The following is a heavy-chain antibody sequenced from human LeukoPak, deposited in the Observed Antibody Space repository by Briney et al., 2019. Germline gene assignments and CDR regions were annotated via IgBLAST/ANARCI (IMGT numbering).Heavy chain of an antibody. CDR1: GGSISSYY. CDR3: ARVVIGMAYYYYYMDV. CDR2: IYYSGST. J-gene: IGHJ6*03. Sequence: SETLPLTCTVSGGSISSYYWSWIRQPPGKGLEWIGYIYYSGSTNYNPSLKSRVIISVDTSKNQFSLKLSSVTAADTAVYYCARVVIGMAYYYYYMDVWGNGTTVTVSS. D-gene: IGHD3-16*02. V-gene: IGHV4-59*12.